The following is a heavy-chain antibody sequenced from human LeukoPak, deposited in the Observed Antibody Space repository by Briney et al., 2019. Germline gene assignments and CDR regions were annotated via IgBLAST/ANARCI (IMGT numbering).Heavy chain of an antibody. D-gene: IGHD1-1*01. CDR2: IYYSGST. J-gene: IGHJ4*02. CDR1: GGSISSSSYY. CDR3: ARGRTNIDC. V-gene: IGHV4-39*01. Sequence: SETLSLTCTVSGGSISSSSYYWGWIRQPPGKGLEWIGSIYYSGSTYYNPSLKSRVTISVDTSKNQFSLKLSSVTAADTAVYYCARGRTNIDCWGQGTLVTVSS.